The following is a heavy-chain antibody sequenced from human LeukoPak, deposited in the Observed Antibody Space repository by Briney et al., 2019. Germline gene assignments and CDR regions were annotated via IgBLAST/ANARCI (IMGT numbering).Heavy chain of an antibody. CDR3: ARATGGSFLYYFDY. V-gene: IGHV3-48*02. CDR1: GFTFSSYA. CDR2: ISSSSSSI. Sequence: GSLRLSCAASGFTFSSYAMSWVRQAPGKGLEWVSYISSSSSSIYYADSVKGRFTISRDNAKNSLYLQMNSLRDEDTAVYYCARATGGSFLYYFDYWGQGTLVTVSS. J-gene: IGHJ4*02. D-gene: IGHD2-15*01.